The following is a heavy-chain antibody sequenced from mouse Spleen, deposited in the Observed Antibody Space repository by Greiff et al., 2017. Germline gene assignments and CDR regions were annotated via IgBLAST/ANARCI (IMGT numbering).Heavy chain of an antibody. CDR1: GFNIKDTY. Sequence: EVKLVESGAELVKPGASVKLSCTASGFNIKDTYIHWVKQRPEQGLEWIGRIDPANGNAKYDPKFQGKATITADTSSNTAYLQLSSLTSEDTAVYYCTRDCGSSYLRYFDVWGAGTTVTVSS. CDR3: TRDCGSSYLRYFDV. J-gene: IGHJ1*01. D-gene: IGHD1-1*01. CDR2: IDPANGNA. V-gene: IGHV14-3*02.